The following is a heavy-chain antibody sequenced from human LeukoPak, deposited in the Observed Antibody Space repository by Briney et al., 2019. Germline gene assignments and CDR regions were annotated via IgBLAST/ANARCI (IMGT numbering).Heavy chain of an antibody. CDR3: ARTTNKWELRYFDY. J-gene: IGHJ4*02. CDR2: IYHSGST. CDR1: GVSISSTNW. Sequence: SGTLSLTCAVSGVSISSTNWRSWARQPPGKGLEWIGEIYHSGSTNYNPSLKSRVTISVDNSKNQFSLKLSSVTAADTAVYYCARTTNKWELRYFDYWGQGTLVTVSS. D-gene: IGHD1-26*01. V-gene: IGHV4-4*02.